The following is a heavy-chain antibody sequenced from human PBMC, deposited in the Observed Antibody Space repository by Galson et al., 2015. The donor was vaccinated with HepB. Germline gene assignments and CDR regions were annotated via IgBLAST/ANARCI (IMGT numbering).Heavy chain of an antibody. CDR1: GYTFTRYD. CDR3: AREVPDIVVVPTALPNDAFDI. Sequence: SVKVSCKASGYTFTRYDISWVRQAPGQGLEWMGWISAHNGNTNYAQKLQGRVTMTTDTSASTAHMELRSLRSDDTAVYYCAREVPDIVVVPTALPNDAFDIWGQGTMVTVSS. J-gene: IGHJ3*02. V-gene: IGHV1-18*04. CDR2: ISAHNGNT. D-gene: IGHD2-2*01.